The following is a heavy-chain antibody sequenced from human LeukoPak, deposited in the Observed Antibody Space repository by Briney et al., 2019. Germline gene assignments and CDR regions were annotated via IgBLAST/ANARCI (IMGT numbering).Heavy chain of an antibody. CDR3: ARDYMIASAGTPNWLDP. V-gene: IGHV1-18*01. CDR1: GYTFNRFG. D-gene: IGHD6-13*01. CDR2: ISAWDGNT. Sequence: GASVKVSCKASGYTFNRFGISWVRQAPGQGLEWMGWISAWDGNTNYAQKFQGRVTMTTDTPTSTAYMELRSLRSDDTAVYYCARDYMIASAGTPNWLDPWGQGTLVTVSS. J-gene: IGHJ5*02.